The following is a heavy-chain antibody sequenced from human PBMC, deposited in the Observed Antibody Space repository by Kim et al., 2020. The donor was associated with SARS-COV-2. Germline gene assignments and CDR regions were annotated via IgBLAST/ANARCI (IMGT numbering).Heavy chain of an antibody. CDR3: ARGYGSGTNY. V-gene: IGHV4-59*01. D-gene: IGHD3-10*01. CDR2: IYYSGST. Sequence: SETLSLTCTVSGGSISSYYWSWIRQPPGKGLEWIGYIYYSGSTNYNPSLKSRVTISVDTSKNQFSLKLSSVTAADTAVYYCARGYGSGTNYWGQGTLVTVSS. J-gene: IGHJ4*02. CDR1: GGSISSYY.